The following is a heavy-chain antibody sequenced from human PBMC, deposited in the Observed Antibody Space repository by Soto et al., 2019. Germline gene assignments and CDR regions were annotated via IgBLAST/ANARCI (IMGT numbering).Heavy chain of an antibody. V-gene: IGHV3-21*01. CDR3: AREGVTNYTDYYFDL. Sequence: PGGSLRLSCAASGFTFTRYSMNWVRQAPGKGLEWVSSISSTTNYIYYADSMKGRFTVSRDNAKTSLYLQMDSLRLEDTAIYYCAREGVTNYTDYYFDLWGHGALVTVSS. J-gene: IGHJ4*01. CDR1: GFTFTRYS. CDR2: ISSTTNYI. D-gene: IGHD4-4*01.